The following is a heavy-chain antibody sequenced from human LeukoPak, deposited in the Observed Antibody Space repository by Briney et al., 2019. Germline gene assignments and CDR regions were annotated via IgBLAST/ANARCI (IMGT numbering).Heavy chain of an antibody. V-gene: IGHV3-7*01. J-gene: IGHJ4*02. CDR3: ARSLGQWLTNFDY. CDR2: IKQDGSEK. D-gene: IGHD6-19*01. Sequence: GGSLRLSCAASGFTFSSYWMSWVRQAPGKGLEWVANIKQDGSEKYYVDSVKGRFTISRDNAKNSLYLQMNSLRAEDTAAYYCARSLGQWLTNFDYWGQGTLVTVSS. CDR1: GFTFSSYW.